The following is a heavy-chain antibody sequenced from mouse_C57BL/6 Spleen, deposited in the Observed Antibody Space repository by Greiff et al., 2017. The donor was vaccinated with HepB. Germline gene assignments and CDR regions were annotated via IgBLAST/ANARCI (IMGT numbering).Heavy chain of an antibody. CDR3: ARQGYGNSAWFAY. CDR1: GFTFSDYG. J-gene: IGHJ3*01. V-gene: IGHV5-17*01. CDR2: ISSGSSTI. Sequence: EVHLVESGGGLVKPGGSLKLSCAASGFTFSDYGMHWVRQAPEKGLEWVAYISSGSSTIYYADTVKGRFTISRDNAKNTLFLQMTSLRSEDTAMYYCARQGYGNSAWFAYWGQGTLVTVSA. D-gene: IGHD2-10*02.